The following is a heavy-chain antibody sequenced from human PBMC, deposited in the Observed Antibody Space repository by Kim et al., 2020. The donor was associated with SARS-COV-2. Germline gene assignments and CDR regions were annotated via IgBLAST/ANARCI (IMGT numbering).Heavy chain of an antibody. V-gene: IGHV3-11*06. CDR1: GFTFSDYY. Sequence: GVSLRLSCAASGFTFSDYYMSWIRQAPGKGLEWVSYISSSSSYTNYADSVKGRFTISRDNAKNSLYLQMNSLRAEDTAVYYCARTPSVATIVNWFDPWGRGTLAPVSS. CDR2: ISSSSSYT. D-gene: IGHD5-12*01. CDR3: ARTPSVATIVNWFDP. J-gene: IGHJ5*02.